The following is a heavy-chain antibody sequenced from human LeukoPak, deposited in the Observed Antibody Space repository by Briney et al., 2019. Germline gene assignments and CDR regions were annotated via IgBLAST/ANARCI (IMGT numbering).Heavy chain of an antibody. CDR1: GFTFSSYG. CDR3: AKVMAYYYDSSGYPNAFDI. J-gene: IGHJ3*02. CDR2: ISGRRDST. V-gene: IGHV3-23*01. D-gene: IGHD3-22*01. Sequence: GGSLRLSCAASGFTFSSYGMSWVRQAPGKGLEWVSTISGRRDSTSYADSVKGRFTISRDNSKNTLYLQMNSLRAEDTAVYYCAKVMAYYYDSSGYPNAFDIWGQGTMVTVSS.